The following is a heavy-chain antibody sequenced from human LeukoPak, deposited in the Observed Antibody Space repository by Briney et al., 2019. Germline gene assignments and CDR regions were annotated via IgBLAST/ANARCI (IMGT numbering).Heavy chain of an antibody. J-gene: IGHJ5*02. D-gene: IGHD3-10*01. CDR3: ARDRSGGSGSLGRFDP. CDR1: GYTFTSYG. CDR2: ISAYNGNT. Sequence: ASVKVSCKASGYTFTSYGISWVRQAPGQGLEWMGWISAYNGNTNYAQKLQGRVTMTTDTSTSTAYMELRSLRSDDTAVYYCARDRSGGSGSLGRFDPWGQGTLVTVSS. V-gene: IGHV1-18*01.